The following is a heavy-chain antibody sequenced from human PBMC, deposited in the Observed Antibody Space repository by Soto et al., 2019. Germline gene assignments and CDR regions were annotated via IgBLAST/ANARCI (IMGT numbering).Heavy chain of an antibody. CDR1: GFTFSSYS. CDR3: ARDEVSGYGDYFFFD. J-gene: IGHJ4*02. D-gene: IGHD4-17*01. CDR2: ISSSSSTI. V-gene: IGHV3-48*01. Sequence: GGSLRLSCAASGFTFSSYSMNWVRQAPGKGLEWVSYISSSSSTIYYADSVKGRFTISRDNAKNSLYLQMNSLRAEDTAVYYCARDEVSGYGDYFFFDWGQRTLVTVSS.